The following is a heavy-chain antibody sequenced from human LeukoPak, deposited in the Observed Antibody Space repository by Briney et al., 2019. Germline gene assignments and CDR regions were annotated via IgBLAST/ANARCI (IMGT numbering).Heavy chain of an antibody. J-gene: IGHJ4*02. CDR2: ISYDGSNK. D-gene: IGHD3-10*01. Sequence: GGSLRLSCAASGFTFSSYGMHWVRQPPGKGLEWVAVISYDGSNKYYADSVKGRFTISRDNSKKTLYLQVNSLRVEDTAVYYCARGSHQDYFGSMTYLFDYWGQGTLVTVSS. CDR1: GFTFSSYG. V-gene: IGHV3-30*03. CDR3: ARGSHQDYFGSMTYLFDY.